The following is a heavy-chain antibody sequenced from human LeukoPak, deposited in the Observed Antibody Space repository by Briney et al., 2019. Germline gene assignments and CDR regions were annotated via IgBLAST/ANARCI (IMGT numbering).Heavy chain of an antibody. CDR2: INAGNGNT. Sequence: ASVKVSCKASGYTFTSYAMHWVRQAPGQRLEWMGWINAGNGNTKYSQKFQGRVTITRDTSASTAYMELSSLRSEDTAVYYCARDKLARTPGIVVQGYTYYFDYWGQGTLVTVSS. CDR1: GYTFTSYA. V-gene: IGHV1-3*01. CDR3: ARDKLARTPGIVVQGYTYYFDY. D-gene: IGHD2-2*01. J-gene: IGHJ4*02.